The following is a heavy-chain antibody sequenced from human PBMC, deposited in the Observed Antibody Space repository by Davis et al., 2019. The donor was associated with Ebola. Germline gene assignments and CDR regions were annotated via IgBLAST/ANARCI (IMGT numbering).Heavy chain of an antibody. D-gene: IGHD3-22*01. Sequence: GESLKISCAASGFTFSSYSMNWVRQAPGEGLEWVSYISSSSSTIYYADSVKGRFTISRDNAKNSLYLQMNSLRDEDTAVYYCARETSTGWLAQGYWGQGTLVTVSS. J-gene: IGHJ4*02. CDR1: GFTFSSYS. CDR3: ARETSTGWLAQGY. V-gene: IGHV3-48*02. CDR2: ISSSSSTI.